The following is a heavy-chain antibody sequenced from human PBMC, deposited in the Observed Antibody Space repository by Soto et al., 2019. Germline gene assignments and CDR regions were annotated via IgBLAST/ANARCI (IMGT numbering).Heavy chain of an antibody. CDR2: IIPMLGVR. Sequence: QVQLVQSGAEVKKPGSSVKVSCKDSGGTFRTYSMFWVRQAPGQGLEWMGRIIPMLGVRNYAQRFQDRVTIIADKSTATVHMELSSLRSDDTALYYCTIGSWSGEVFDIWGQGTMVTVSS. CDR3: TIGSWSGEVFDI. V-gene: IGHV1-69*02. J-gene: IGHJ3*02. D-gene: IGHD2-21*01. CDR1: GGTFRTYS.